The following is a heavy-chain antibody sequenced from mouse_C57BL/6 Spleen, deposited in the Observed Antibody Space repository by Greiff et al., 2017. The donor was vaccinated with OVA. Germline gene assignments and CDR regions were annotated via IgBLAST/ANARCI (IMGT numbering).Heavy chain of an antibody. CDR3: ARCTTVVRAMDY. D-gene: IGHD1-1*01. CDR2: INPNNGGT. J-gene: IGHJ4*01. V-gene: IGHV1-18*01. Sequence: EVQLQQSGPELVKPGASVKIPCKASGYTFTDYNMDWVKQSHGKSLEWIGDINPNNGGTIYNQKFKGKATLTVDKSSSTAYMELRSLTSEDTAVYYCARCTTVVRAMDYWGQGTSVTVSS. CDR1: GYTFTDYN.